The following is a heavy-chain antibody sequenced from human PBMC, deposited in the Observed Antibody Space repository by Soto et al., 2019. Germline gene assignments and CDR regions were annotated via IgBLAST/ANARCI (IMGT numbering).Heavy chain of an antibody. Sequence: SETLSLTCTVSGGSISSYYWSWIRQPPGKGLEWIGYIYYSGSTNYNPSLKSRVTISVDTSKNQFSLKLSSVTAADTAVYYCARVTVHYYGMDVWGQATTVTVSS. J-gene: IGHJ6*02. CDR1: GGSISSYY. D-gene: IGHD3-10*01. CDR3: ARVTVHYYGMDV. V-gene: IGHV4-59*01. CDR2: IYYSGST.